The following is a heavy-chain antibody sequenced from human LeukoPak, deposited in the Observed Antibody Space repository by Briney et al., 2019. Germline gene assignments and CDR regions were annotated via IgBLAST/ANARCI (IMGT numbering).Heavy chain of an antibody. CDR3: ARRGYDYVWGSYRSLGIDP. Sequence: SETLSLTCAVYGGSFSGYYWSWIRQPPGKGLEWIGEINHSGSTNYNPSLKSRVTISVDTSKNQFSLKLSSVTAADTAVYYCARRGYDYVWGSYRSLGIDPWGQGTLVTVSS. V-gene: IGHV4-34*01. CDR1: GGSFSGYY. J-gene: IGHJ5*02. D-gene: IGHD3-16*02. CDR2: INHSGST.